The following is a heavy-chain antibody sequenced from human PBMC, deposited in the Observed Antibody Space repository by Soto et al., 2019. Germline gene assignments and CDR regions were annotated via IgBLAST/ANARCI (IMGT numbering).Heavy chain of an antibody. V-gene: IGHV3-74*01. CDR3: AGGIWNDNAY. Sequence: GGSLRLSCAASGFTFSSYWMHWVRQAPGKGLLWVPRINPDGSNTDYADSVRGRFTISRDNAKNTLYLQMNSLRAEDTAVYYCAGGIWNDNAYWGQGTLVTVSS. D-gene: IGHD1-1*01. J-gene: IGHJ4*02. CDR2: INPDGSNT. CDR1: GFTFSSYW.